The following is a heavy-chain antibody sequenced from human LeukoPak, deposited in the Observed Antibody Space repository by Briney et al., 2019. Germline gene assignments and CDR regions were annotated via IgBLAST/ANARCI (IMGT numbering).Heavy chain of an antibody. J-gene: IGHJ4*02. Sequence: SETLSLTCTDSGGSISSYYWSWIRQPPGKGLEWIGYIYYSGSTNYNPSLKSRVTISVDTSKNQFSLKLSSVTAADTAVYYCARTLLHDYGDYYFDYWGQGTLVTVSS. CDR3: ARTLLHDYGDYYFDY. D-gene: IGHD4-17*01. CDR1: GGSISSYY. V-gene: IGHV4-59*01. CDR2: IYYSGST.